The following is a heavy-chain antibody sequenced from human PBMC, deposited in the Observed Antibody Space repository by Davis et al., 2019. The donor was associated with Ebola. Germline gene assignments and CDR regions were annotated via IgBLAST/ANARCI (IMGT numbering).Heavy chain of an antibody. CDR3: ARPLYCSGGSCYVYFDY. CDR1: GFTFSSYW. V-gene: IGHV3-74*01. J-gene: IGHJ4*02. D-gene: IGHD2-15*01. CDR2: INSDGSST. Sequence: GESLKISCAASGFTFSSYWMHWVRQAPGKGLVWVSRINSDGSSTSYADSVKGRFTISRDNAKNTLYLQMNSLRAEDTAVYYCARPLYCSGGSCYVYFDYWGQGTLVTVSS.